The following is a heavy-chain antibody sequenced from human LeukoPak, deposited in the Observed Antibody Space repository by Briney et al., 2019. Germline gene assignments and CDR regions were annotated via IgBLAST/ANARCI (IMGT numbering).Heavy chain of an antibody. V-gene: IGHV4-59*01. CDR3: ARGGFGSDY. J-gene: IGHJ4*02. D-gene: IGHD3-10*01. CDR1: GGSISSYY. CDR2: IYYSGST. Sequence: SETLSLTCTVSGGSISSYYWSWIRQPPGKGLEWIGYIYYSGSTNYNPSLKSRVSISVDTSKNQFSLKLSSVTAADTVVYYCARGGFGSDYWGQGTLVTVSS.